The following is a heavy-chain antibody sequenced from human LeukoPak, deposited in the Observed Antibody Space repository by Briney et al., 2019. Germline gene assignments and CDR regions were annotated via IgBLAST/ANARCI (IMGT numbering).Heavy chain of an antibody. J-gene: IGHJ4*02. CDR3: ARDRGGYTYSHDY. V-gene: IGHV4-59*01. D-gene: IGHD5-18*01. CDR1: GTSINTYY. Sequence: SETLSLTCTVSGTSINTYYWSWIRQPPGKGLEWIGFIYYTGSTNYNPSLKSRVTMSVDMSKNQFSLKLTSVTAADTAVYYCARDRGGYTYSHDYWGQGTLVTVSS. CDR2: IYYTGST.